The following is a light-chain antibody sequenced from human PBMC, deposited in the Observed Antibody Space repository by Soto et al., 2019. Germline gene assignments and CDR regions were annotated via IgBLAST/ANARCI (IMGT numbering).Light chain of an antibody. CDR3: CSYVGTNTYV. CDR1: SSDVGGYNY. V-gene: IGLV2-11*01. Sequence: QSALTQPRSASGSPGQSITISCTGTSSDVGGYNYVSWYQQHPAKAPKLIIFDVSKRPSGVPNRFSGSKSGNTASLTISGLRAEDEADYYCCSYVGTNTYVFGTGTKLTVL. CDR2: DVS. J-gene: IGLJ1*01.